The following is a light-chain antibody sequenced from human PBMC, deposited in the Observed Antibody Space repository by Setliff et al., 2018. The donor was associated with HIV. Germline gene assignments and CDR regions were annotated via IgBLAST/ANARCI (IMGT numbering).Light chain of an antibody. CDR1: RSDIGTYDL. CDR2: EVN. J-gene: IGLJ1*01. V-gene: IGLV2-14*02. Sequence: QSALTQPASVSGSPGQSSTISCTGTRSDIGTYDLVSWYRQYPGKAPKLIIYEVNRRPAGVSDRLSGSKSGNTASLTISGLQAEDEADYYCSSLTSSGTYVFGTGTKVTVL. CDR3: SSLTSSGTYV.